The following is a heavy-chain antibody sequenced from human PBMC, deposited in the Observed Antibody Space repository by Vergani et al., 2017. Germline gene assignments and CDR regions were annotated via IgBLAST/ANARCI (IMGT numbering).Heavy chain of an antibody. Sequence: VQLVESGGGVVQPGRSLRLSCAASGFTFSSYGMHWVRQAPGKGLEWVAVIWYDGSNKYYADSVKGRFTISRDNSKNSLYLQMNSLRAEDTAVYYCAREVLVGATHFFDYWGQGTLVTVSS. J-gene: IGHJ4*02. CDR1: GFTFSSYG. CDR3: AREVLVGATHFFDY. D-gene: IGHD1-26*01. CDR2: IWYDGSNK. V-gene: IGHV3-33*01.